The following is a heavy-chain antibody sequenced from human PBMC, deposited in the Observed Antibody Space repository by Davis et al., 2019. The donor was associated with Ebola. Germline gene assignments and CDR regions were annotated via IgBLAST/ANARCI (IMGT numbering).Heavy chain of an antibody. Sequence: ASVKVSCKASGYSFSAFYMHWVRQAPGQGLEWMGTIDPSGRFTSYAQKFQGRVTMTRDTSTGTVYMQLSSLRSEDTAVYYCARDRYSDGSGYFFEQSHWGQGTLVTVSS. V-gene: IGHV1-46*01. D-gene: IGHD3-22*01. J-gene: IGHJ4*02. CDR2: IDPSGRFT. CDR3: ARDRYSDGSGYFFEQSH. CDR1: GYSFSAFY.